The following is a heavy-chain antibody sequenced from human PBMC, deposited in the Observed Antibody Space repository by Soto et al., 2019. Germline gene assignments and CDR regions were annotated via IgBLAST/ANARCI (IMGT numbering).Heavy chain of an antibody. CDR3: ATQSSSLPYNWFDP. V-gene: IGHV3-23*01. D-gene: IGHD6-6*01. Sequence: GGSLRLSCAASGFTFSSYAMSWVRQAPGKGLEWVSAISGSGGSTYYADSVKGRFTISRDNSKNTLYLQMNSLRAQDTAVYYCATQSSSLPYNWFDPWGQGTLVTVSS. CDR1: GFTFSSYA. J-gene: IGHJ5*02. CDR2: ISGSGGST.